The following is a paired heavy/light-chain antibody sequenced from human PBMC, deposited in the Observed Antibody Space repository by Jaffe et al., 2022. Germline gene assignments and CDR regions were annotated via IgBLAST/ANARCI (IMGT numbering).Heavy chain of an antibody. CDR2: TRNKANSYTT. Sequence: EVQLVESGGGLVQPGGSLRLSCAASGFTFSDHYMDWVRQAPGKGLEWVGRTRNKANSYTTEYAASVKGRFTISRDDSKNSLYLQMNSLKTEDTAVYYCARYNFVGTAMVFGYWGQGTLVTVSS. V-gene: IGHV3-72*01. J-gene: IGHJ4*02. CDR3: ARYNFVGTAMVFGY. D-gene: IGHD5-18*01. CDR1: GFTFSDHY.
Light chain of an antibody. J-gene: IGKJ2*01. CDR3: QQFNSYPPYT. Sequence: AIQLTQSPSSLSASVGDRVTITCRASQGISSALAWYQQKPGKAPKLLIYDASSLESGVPSRFSGSGSGTDFTLTISSLQPEDFATYYCQQFNSYPPYTFGQGTKLEIK. CDR2: DAS. V-gene: IGKV1-13*02. CDR1: QGISSA.